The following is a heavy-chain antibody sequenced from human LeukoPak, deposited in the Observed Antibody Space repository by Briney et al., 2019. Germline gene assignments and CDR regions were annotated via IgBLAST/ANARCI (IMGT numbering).Heavy chain of an antibody. J-gene: IGHJ4*02. V-gene: IGHV4-38-2*02. CDR3: ARDSYDSYY. CDR2: IHHGGST. Sequence: PSETLSLTCAVSAYSISSGYYWGWIRQPPGKGLEWIGSIHHGGSTYYNPSLKSRITISIDRSKNQFSLKLNSVTAADSAVYYCARDSYDSYYWGQGTLVTVSS. CDR1: AYSISSGYY. D-gene: IGHD3-3*01.